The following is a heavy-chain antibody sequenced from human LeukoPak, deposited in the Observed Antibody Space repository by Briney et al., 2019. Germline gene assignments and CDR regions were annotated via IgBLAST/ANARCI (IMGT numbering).Heavy chain of an antibody. CDR1: GFTFSTYW. Sequence: GSLRLSCAASGFTFSTYWMSWVRQAPGKGLEWIGSIYHSGSTYYNPSLKSRVTISVDTSKNQFSLKLSSVTAADTAVYYCARVVITAFYFDYWGQGTLVTVSS. J-gene: IGHJ4*02. V-gene: IGHV4-38-2*01. D-gene: IGHD3-22*01. CDR3: ARVVITAFYFDY. CDR2: IYHSGST.